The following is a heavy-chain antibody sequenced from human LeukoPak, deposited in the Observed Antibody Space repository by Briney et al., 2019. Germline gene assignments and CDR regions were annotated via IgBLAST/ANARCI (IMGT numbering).Heavy chain of an antibody. D-gene: IGHD6-13*01. Sequence: GESLKISCKGSGYSFTTYWIGWVRQMPGKGLEWMGIIYPGDSDTRYSPSFQGQVTISADKSISTAYLQWSSLKASDTATYYCARRRGLAAAAGDYWGQGTLVTVSS. CDR2: IYPGDSDT. V-gene: IGHV5-51*01. J-gene: IGHJ4*02. CDR1: GYSFTTYW. CDR3: ARRRGLAAAAGDY.